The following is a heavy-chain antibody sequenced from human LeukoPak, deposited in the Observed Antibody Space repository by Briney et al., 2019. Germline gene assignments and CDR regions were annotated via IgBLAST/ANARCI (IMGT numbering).Heavy chain of an antibody. CDR2: MNPNSGNT. Sequence: ASVKVSCKASGYTFTSYDVNWVRQATGQGLEWMGWMNPNSGNTGLAQKFQGRVTLTRDTSLSTAYMELSNLRSDDTAVYYCARDEVVAAPNYFGMVVWSQGTTVSVSS. CDR1: GYTFTSYD. CDR3: ARDEVVAAPNYFGMVV. V-gene: IGHV1-8*01. J-gene: IGHJ6*02. D-gene: IGHD2-15*01.